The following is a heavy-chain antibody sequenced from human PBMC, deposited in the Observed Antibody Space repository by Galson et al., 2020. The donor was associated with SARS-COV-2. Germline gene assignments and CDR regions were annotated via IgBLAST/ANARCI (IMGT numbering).Heavy chain of an antibody. CDR1: GDSFSDYW. Sequence: GESLKISCKGSGDSFSDYWIAWVRQMPGKGLEWMGIIYPRDADTAYSPSFQGQVTISVDESITTAYLQWSSVKASETAIYYCARRIYDTGGYEVGFDYWGQGTPVTVSS. CDR3: ARRIYDTGGYEVGFDY. D-gene: IGHD3-22*01. J-gene: IGHJ4*02. CDR2: IYPRDADT. V-gene: IGHV5-51*01.